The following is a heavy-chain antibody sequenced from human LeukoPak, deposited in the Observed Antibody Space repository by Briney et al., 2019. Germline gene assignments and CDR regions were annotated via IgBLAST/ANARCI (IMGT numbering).Heavy chain of an antibody. D-gene: IGHD3-22*01. CDR1: RGSISSYC. CDR3: ARVSYDSSGYYYVHAFDI. CDR2: IYYSGST. Sequence: SETLSLTCTVSRGSISSYCWSWIRQPPAKGLEWIGYIYYSGSTNYNPSLKSQVTISVDTSKNQFSLKLSSVTAADTAVYYCARVSYDSSGYYYVHAFDIWGQGTMVTVSS. V-gene: IGHV4-59*01. J-gene: IGHJ3*02.